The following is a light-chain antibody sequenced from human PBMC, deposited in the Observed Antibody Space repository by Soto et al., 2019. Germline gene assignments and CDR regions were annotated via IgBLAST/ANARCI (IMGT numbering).Light chain of an antibody. CDR2: KAS. V-gene: IGKV1-5*03. CDR3: QQYNSYSEA. Sequence: DVQLTQSPSFLSASVGDRVTITCRASQSISSWLAWYQHKPGKAPQLLISKASILETGVPSRFSGSGSGTEFTLTISSLQPDDFATYYCQQYNSYSEAFGQGTKVDIK. J-gene: IGKJ1*01. CDR1: QSISSW.